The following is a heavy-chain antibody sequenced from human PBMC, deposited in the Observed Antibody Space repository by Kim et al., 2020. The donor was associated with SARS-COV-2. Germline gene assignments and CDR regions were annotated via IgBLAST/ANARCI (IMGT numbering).Heavy chain of an antibody. J-gene: IGHJ4*02. Sequence: NCNPSLKSRVTIAVDTAKNRFSLKLSCVTAADTAVYYCARGQTGDPFEYWGQGTLVTVSS. V-gene: IGHV4-61*02. D-gene: IGHD2-21*02. CDR3: ARGQTGDPFEY.